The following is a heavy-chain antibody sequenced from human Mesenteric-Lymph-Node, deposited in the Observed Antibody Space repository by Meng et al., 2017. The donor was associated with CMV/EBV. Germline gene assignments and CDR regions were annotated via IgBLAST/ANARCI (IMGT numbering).Heavy chain of an antibody. V-gene: IGHV3-23*01. CDR3: AKFHCSSTNCYTQYYYGMDV. Sequence: GESLKISCAASGFTFSSYAMSWVRQAPGKGLEWVSAISGSGGSTYYADSVKGRFTISRDNSKNTLYLQMNSLRAEDTAVYYCAKFHCSSTNCYTQYYYGMDVWGQGTTVTVSS. J-gene: IGHJ6*02. CDR2: ISGSGGST. D-gene: IGHD2-2*02. CDR1: GFTFSSYA.